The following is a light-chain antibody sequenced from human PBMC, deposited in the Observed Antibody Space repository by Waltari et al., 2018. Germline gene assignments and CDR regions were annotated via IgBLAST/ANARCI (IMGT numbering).Light chain of an antibody. CDR3: QQRDSWPLT. J-gene: IGKJ4*01. Sequence: EMVLTQSPVILSLSPGERAALSCRASQNIGSQLAWYQQRPGQDPRLLSDDVSNRVTGIPARFSGRGSGTDFTLTISGLAREDTAVYYCQQRDSWPLTFGGGTKVEI. V-gene: IGKV3-11*01. CDR1: QNIGSQ. CDR2: DVS.